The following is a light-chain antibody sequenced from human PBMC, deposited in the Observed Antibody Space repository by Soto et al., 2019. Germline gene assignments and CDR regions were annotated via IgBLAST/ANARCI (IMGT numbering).Light chain of an antibody. CDR2: EVS. Sequence: QSVLTQPASVSGSPGQSITISCVGTSSDVGGFNYVSWYQQHPGTAPKLIIYEVSNRPSGVSSRFSGSKSDNTASLTISGLQAEDESDYYCSSHTILSTRVFGTGTKLTVL. CDR3: SSHTILSTRV. CDR1: SSDVGGFNY. J-gene: IGLJ1*01. V-gene: IGLV2-14*01.